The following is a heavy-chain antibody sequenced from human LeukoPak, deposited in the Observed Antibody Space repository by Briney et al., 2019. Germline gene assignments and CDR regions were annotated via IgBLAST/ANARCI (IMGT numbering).Heavy chain of an antibody. D-gene: IGHD3-22*01. Sequence: GGSLRLSCAASGFTFSSYSMNWVRQAPGEGLEWVSSISSSSSYIYYADSVKGRFTISRDNAKNSLYLQMNSLRAEDTAVYYCAREWYDSSGYYFGWGQGTLVTVSS. CDR2: ISSSSSYI. CDR3: AREWYDSSGYYFG. V-gene: IGHV3-21*01. CDR1: GFTFSSYS. J-gene: IGHJ4*02.